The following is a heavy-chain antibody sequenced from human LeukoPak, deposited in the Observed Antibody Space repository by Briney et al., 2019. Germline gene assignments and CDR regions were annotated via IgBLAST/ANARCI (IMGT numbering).Heavy chain of an antibody. Sequence: SETLSLTCTVSGGSISSYYWSWIRQPAGKGLEWIGRIYTSGSTNYNPSLKSRVTMSVDSSKNQFSLKLSSVTAADTAVYFCARGRDSYDFLTGYYIDYWGQGTLVTVSS. CDR3: ARGRDSYDFLTGYYIDY. CDR1: GGSISSYY. J-gene: IGHJ4*02. CDR2: IYTSGST. V-gene: IGHV4-4*07. D-gene: IGHD3-9*01.